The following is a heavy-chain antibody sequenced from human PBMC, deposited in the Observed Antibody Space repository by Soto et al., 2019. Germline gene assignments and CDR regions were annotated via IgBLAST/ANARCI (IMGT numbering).Heavy chain of an antibody. D-gene: IGHD6-6*01. Sequence: QVQLVESGGGVVQPGRSLRLSCAASGFTFSSYGMHWVRQAPGKGLEWVALISYDGSNKYYADSVKGRFTISRDNSKNTLYLQMNSLRAEDTAVYYCANPAYSSSDLDYWGQGTLVTVSS. J-gene: IGHJ4*02. V-gene: IGHV3-30*18. CDR3: ANPAYSSSDLDY. CDR1: GFTFSSYG. CDR2: ISYDGSNK.